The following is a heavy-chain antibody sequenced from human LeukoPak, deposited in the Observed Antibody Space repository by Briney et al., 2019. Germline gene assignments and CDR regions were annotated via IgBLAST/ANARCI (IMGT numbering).Heavy chain of an antibody. D-gene: IGHD3-22*01. J-gene: IGHJ4*02. Sequence: GGSLRLSCAASGFTFSNAWMSWVRQAPGKGLEWVGRIKSKTDGGTTDYAAPVNGRFTISRDDSKNTLYLQMNSLKTEDTAVYYCTLTYYYDSSGYYYFDYWGQGTLVTVSS. V-gene: IGHV3-15*01. CDR2: IKSKTDGGTT. CDR1: GFTFSNAW. CDR3: TLTYYYDSSGYYYFDY.